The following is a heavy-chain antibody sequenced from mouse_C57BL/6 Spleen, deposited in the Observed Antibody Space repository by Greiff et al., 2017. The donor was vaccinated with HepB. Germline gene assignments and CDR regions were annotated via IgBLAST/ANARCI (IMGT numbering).Heavy chain of an antibody. CDR3: ATSGDGSNYAMDY. CDR1: GYTFTSYW. Sequence: VQLQQPGAELVKPGASVKLSCKASGYTFTSYWMQWVKQRPGQGLEWIGEIDPSDSYTNYNQKFKGKATLTVDTSSSTAYMQLSSLTSEDSAVYYCATSGDGSNYAMDYWGQGTSVTVSS. CDR2: IDPSDSYT. D-gene: IGHD1-1*01. J-gene: IGHJ4*01. V-gene: IGHV1-50*01.